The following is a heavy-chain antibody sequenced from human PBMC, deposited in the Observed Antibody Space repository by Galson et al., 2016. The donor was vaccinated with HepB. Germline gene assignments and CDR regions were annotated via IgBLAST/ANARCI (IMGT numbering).Heavy chain of an antibody. CDR2: ISYDGSNK. J-gene: IGHJ4*02. CDR1: GFSFRSYD. D-gene: IGHD2/OR15-2a*01. CDR3: AKDTTFRFGSCPDI. Sequence: SLRLSCAASGFSFRSYDIHWVRQAPGKGLEWVAVISYDGSNKYYEDSVKGRFTISRDNSKNTSNLQMTSLRAEDTAVYYCAKDTTFRFGSCPDIWGQGTLVTVSS. V-gene: IGHV3-30*18.